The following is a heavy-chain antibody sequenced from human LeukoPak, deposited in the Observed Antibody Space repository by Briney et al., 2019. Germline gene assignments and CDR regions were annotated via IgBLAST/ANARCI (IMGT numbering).Heavy chain of an antibody. CDR3: AKDSRGYSGYDYGGLMDY. D-gene: IGHD5-12*01. CDR1: GFTFSSYG. Sequence: PGGSLRLSCAASGFTFSSYGMHWVRQAPGKGLEWVAVISYDGSNKYYADSVKGRFTISRDNSKNTLYLQMNGLRAEDTAVYYCAKDSRGYSGYDYGGLMDYWGQGTLVTVSS. J-gene: IGHJ4*02. CDR2: ISYDGSNK. V-gene: IGHV3-30*18.